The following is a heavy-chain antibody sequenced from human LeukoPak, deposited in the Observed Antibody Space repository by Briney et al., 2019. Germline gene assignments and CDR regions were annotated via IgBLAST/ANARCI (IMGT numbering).Heavy chain of an antibody. V-gene: IGHV3-30*18. Sequence: GGSLRLSCAASRFTFSSYGMHWVRQAPGNGLEWVALISYDGSNKYYTDSVKGRFTISRDNSKNTLYLQMDSLRAEDTAVYYCAKDRGYSYGYFDYWGQGTMVTVSS. CDR3: AKDRGYSYGYFDY. CDR2: ISYDGSNK. D-gene: IGHD5-18*01. CDR1: RFTFSSYG. J-gene: IGHJ4*02.